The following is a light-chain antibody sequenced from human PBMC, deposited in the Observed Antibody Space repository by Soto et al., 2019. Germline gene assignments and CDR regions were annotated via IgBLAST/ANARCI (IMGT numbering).Light chain of an antibody. CDR1: HSVASY. V-gene: IGKV1-39*01. CDR2: AAT. CDR3: QESSTTPAFT. Sequence: DIPMTQSPSSLSASVGDRVTITCRASHSVASYFNWFQQRPGKAPSLLIYAATTLHTGVTSRFSGSRSGTNFTLTISRLQPEDFATYYCQESSTTPAFTFGPGTKVDFK. J-gene: IGKJ3*01.